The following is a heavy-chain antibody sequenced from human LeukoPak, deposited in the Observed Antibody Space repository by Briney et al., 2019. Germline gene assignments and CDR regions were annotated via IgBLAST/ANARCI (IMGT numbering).Heavy chain of an antibody. J-gene: IGHJ4*02. Sequence: ASVKVSCKASGGTFSSYAISWVRQAPGQGLEWMGRIIPILGIANYAQKFQGRVTITADKSTSTAYMELSSLRSEDTAVYYCARLIAAAGTNQVANPFFDYWGQGTLVTVSS. CDR1: GGTFSSYA. D-gene: IGHD6-13*01. V-gene: IGHV1-69*04. CDR3: ARLIAAAGTNQVANPFFDY. CDR2: IIPILGIA.